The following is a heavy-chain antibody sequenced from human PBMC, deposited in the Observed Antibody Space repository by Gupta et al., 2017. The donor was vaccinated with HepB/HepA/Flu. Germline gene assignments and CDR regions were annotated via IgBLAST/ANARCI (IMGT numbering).Heavy chain of an antibody. J-gene: IGHJ6*03. D-gene: IGHD3-22*01. CDR2: INPNSGGT. CDR1: GYTFTGYY. Sequence: QVQLVQSGAEVKKPGASVKVSCKASGYTFTGYYMHWVRQAPGQGLEWMGWINPNSGGTNYAQKFQGRVTMTRDTSISTAYMELSRLRSDDTAVYYCARDSSGYFVGYYYYYMDVWGKGTTVTVSS. V-gene: IGHV1-2*02. CDR3: ARDSSGYFVGYYYYYMDV.